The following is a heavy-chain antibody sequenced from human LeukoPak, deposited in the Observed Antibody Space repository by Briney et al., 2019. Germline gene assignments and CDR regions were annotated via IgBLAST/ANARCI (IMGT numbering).Heavy chain of an antibody. D-gene: IGHD6-13*01. CDR2: ISGSGGST. Sequence: GGSLRLSCAASGFTFSSYAMSWVRQAPGKGLEWVSAISGSGGSTYYADSVKGRFTISRDNSKNTLYLQMNSLRAEDTAVYYCAREQISGTSSWYSIFDYWGQGTLVTVSS. CDR1: GFTFSSYA. V-gene: IGHV3-23*01. J-gene: IGHJ4*02. CDR3: AREQISGTSSWYSIFDY.